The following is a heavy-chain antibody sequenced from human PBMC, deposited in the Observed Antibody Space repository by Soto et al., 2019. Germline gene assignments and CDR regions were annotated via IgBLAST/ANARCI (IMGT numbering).Heavy chain of an antibody. V-gene: IGHV3-66*01. CDR3: ARDLGWVTTQSPAFDI. CDR1: GFTVSSNY. D-gene: IGHD3-16*01. J-gene: IGHJ3*02. Sequence: EVQLVESGGGLDQPGGSLRLSCAASGFTVSSNYMSWVRQAPGKGLEWVSVIYSGGSTYYADSVKSRFTISRDNSKTTLYLQMNSLRAEATAVYYCARDLGWVTTQSPAFDIWGQGTMVTVSS. CDR2: IYSGGST.